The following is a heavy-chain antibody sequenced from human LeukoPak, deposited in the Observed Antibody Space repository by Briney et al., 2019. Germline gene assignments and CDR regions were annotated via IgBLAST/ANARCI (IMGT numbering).Heavy chain of an antibody. CDR2: IIPIFGTA. CDR1: GGTFSSYA. V-gene: IGHV1-69*13. CDR3: ARDLTPLGYCSSTSCYVPPYYYGMDV. J-gene: IGHJ6*02. D-gene: IGHD2-2*01. Sequence: ASVKVSCKASGGTFSSYAISWVRQASGQGLEWMGGIIPIFGTANYAQKFQGRVTITADESTSTAYMELSSLRSEDTAVYYCARDLTPLGYCSSTSCYVPPYYYGMDVWGQGTAVTVSS.